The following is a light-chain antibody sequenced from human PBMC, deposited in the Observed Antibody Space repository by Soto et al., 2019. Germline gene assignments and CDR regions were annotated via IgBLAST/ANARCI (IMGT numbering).Light chain of an antibody. CDR1: QSVSSY. V-gene: IGKV3-20*01. CDR3: QQYSNSPPT. J-gene: IGKJ1*01. CDR2: GAS. Sequence: VMTQSPGTLSLSPGERATLFCRPSQSVSSYLAWYHQKPGQAPRLLIFGASDRATGIPDRFSGSGSGTDFTLTIDRLEPEDFAMYYCQQYSNSPPTFGQGTKVDNK.